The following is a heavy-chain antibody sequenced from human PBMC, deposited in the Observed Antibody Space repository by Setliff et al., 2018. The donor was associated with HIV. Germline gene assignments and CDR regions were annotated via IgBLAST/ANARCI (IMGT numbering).Heavy chain of an antibody. Sequence: GGSLRLSCEASGFSFSTNAMGWVRQAPGKGLEWVSGIDNTDKTLYADSVRGRLTISRDISKNTLYLQMNSLRAEDTAVYYCASGYSSSSPRRDYWGQGTLVTVSS. J-gene: IGHJ4*02. D-gene: IGHD6-6*01. CDR3: ASGYSSSSPRRDY. CDR2: IDNTDKT. V-gene: IGHV3-23*01. CDR1: GFSFSTNA.